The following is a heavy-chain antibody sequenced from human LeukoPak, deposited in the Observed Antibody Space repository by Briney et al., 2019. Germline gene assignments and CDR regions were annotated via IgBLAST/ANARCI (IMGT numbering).Heavy chain of an antibody. CDR1: GFTFSSYS. CDR3: ARLYYDSSGYYSPDAFDI. V-gene: IGHV3-21*01. Sequence: GGSLRLSCAASGFTFSSYSMNWVRQAPGKGLEWVSSISSSSSSYIYYADSVKGRFTISRDNAKNSLYLQMNSLRAEDTAVYYCARLYYDSSGYYSPDAFDIWGQGTMVTVSS. CDR2: ISSSSSSYI. J-gene: IGHJ3*02. D-gene: IGHD3-22*01.